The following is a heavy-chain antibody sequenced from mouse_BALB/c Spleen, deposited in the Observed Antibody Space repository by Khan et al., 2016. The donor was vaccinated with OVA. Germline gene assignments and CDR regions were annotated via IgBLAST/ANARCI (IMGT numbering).Heavy chain of an antibody. CDR3: ARHLTGSFAY. Sequence: VQLVESGGDLVKPRGSLKLSCAASGFTFSSYSMSWVRQTPDKRLEWVATISSGGDYTYYPDSVKGRFTISRDNAKNTLYLQMSSLKSEDTAMYYCARHLTGSFAYWGQGTLVTVSA. D-gene: IGHD4-1*01. CDR1: GFTFSSYS. CDR2: ISSGGDYT. V-gene: IGHV5-6*01. J-gene: IGHJ3*01.